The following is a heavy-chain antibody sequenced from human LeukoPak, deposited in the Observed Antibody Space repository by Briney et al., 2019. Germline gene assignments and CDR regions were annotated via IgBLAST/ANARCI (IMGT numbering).Heavy chain of an antibody. CDR1: GFAFTSYA. J-gene: IGHJ4*02. D-gene: IGHD6-19*01. CDR2: ISPSGGST. CDR3: AKDIIGLYSSGAGGLDY. Sequence: PGGSLRLSCAASGFAFTSYAMSWVRQAPGKGLEWVSAISPSGGSTYYADSVKGRFTISRDNSKNTLYLQMNSLRAEDTALYYCAKDIIGLYSSGAGGLDYWGQGTLVTVSS. V-gene: IGHV3-23*01.